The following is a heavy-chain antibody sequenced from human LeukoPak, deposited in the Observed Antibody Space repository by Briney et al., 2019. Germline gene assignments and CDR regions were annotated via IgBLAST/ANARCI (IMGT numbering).Heavy chain of an antibody. D-gene: IGHD3-10*01. CDR1: GFPLSCYY. CDR3: ARDGHAYGRGSPHY. Sequence: GSLRLSCAASGFPLSCYYMSWIRQAPGKGLEWVSYISSSGSTKYYADSVKGRFTISRDNAKNSYLQMNSLRAEDTAVYYCARDGHAYGRGSPHYWGQGTLVTVSS. CDR2: ISSSGSTK. J-gene: IGHJ4*02. V-gene: IGHV3-11*01.